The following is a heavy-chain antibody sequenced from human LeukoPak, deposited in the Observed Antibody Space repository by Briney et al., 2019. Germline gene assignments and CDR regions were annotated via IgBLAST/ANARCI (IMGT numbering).Heavy chain of an antibody. D-gene: IGHD6-6*01. CDR1: GFTFSSYW. Sequence: PGGSLRLSCAASGFTFSSYWMSWVRQAPGKGLEWVANIKQDGSEKYYVDSVKGRFTISRDNARNSLYLQMNSLRAEDTAVYYCARVTAARPFDYWGQGTLVTVSS. CDR3: ARVTAARPFDY. J-gene: IGHJ4*02. CDR2: IKQDGSEK. V-gene: IGHV3-7*05.